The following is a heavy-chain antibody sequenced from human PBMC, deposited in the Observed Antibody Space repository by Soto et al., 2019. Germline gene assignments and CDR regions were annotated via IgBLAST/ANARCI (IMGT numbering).Heavy chain of an antibody. CDR1: GFTFSNYW. J-gene: IGHJ1*01. CDR3: ARADDRSGYYRAEDFQY. D-gene: IGHD3-22*01. V-gene: IGHV3-48*01. CDR2: ISGSSSTI. Sequence: GGSLRLSCAASGFTFSNYWMNWVRQAPGKRLEWVSYISGSSSTIYYADSVKGRFTISRENAKNSLYLQMNSLRAEDTALYYCARADDRSGYYRAEDFQYCGQGTLVTVSS.